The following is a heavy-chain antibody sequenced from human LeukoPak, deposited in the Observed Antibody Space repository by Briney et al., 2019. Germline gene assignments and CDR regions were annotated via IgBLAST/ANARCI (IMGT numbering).Heavy chain of an antibody. V-gene: IGHV3-7*01. J-gene: IGHJ6*02. Sequence: GGSLRLSCAASGFTFSSYWMSWVRQAPGKGLEWVANIKQDGSEKYYVDSVKGRFTISRDNAKNSLYLQMNSLRAEDTAVYYCARDVNDYILIYYYYYGMDVWGQGTTVTVSS. CDR2: IKQDGSEK. D-gene: IGHD3-16*01. CDR1: GFTFSSYW. CDR3: ARDVNDYILIYYYYYGMDV.